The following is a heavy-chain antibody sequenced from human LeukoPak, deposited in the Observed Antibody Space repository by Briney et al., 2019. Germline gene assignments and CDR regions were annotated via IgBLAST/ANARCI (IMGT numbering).Heavy chain of an antibody. D-gene: IGHD3-10*01. V-gene: IGHV5-51*01. CDR1: GYSFTSYW. J-gene: IGHJ3*02. Sequence: GESLKISCKGSGYSFTSYWIGWVRQMPGKGLEWMGIIYPGDSDTRYSPSFQGQVTISADKSISTAYLQWSSLKASDTAMYYCARCLLWFGEPTHAFDIWGQGTMVTVSS. CDR2: IYPGDSDT. CDR3: ARCLLWFGEPTHAFDI.